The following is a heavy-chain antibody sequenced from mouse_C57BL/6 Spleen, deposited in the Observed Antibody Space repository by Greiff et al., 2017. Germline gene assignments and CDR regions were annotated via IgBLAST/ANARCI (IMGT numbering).Heavy chain of an antibody. D-gene: IGHD2-4*01. Sequence: VQLQQSGAELARPGASVKLSCKASGYTFTSYGISWVKQRTGQGLEWIGEIYPRSGNTYYNEKFKGKATLTADKSSSTAYMELRSLTSEDSAVYFCARGGYYDDDGDAMDYWGQGTSVTVSS. V-gene: IGHV1-81*01. CDR3: ARGGYYDDDGDAMDY. CDR1: GYTFTSYG. J-gene: IGHJ4*01. CDR2: IYPRSGNT.